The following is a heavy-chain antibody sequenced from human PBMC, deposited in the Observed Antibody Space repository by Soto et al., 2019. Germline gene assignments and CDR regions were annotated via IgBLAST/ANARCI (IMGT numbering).Heavy chain of an antibody. Sequence: ASVKVSCKASGYSFSSFYMHWVRQAPGQGLEWMGIISPSDGSTRYAQKFQGRLTLTRDTSTSTLFMDLSSLTSEDTAVYYCARCIYSNSYFDYWGQGTLVTVSS. D-gene: IGHD4-4*01. CDR1: GYSFSSFY. CDR3: ARCIYSNSYFDY. J-gene: IGHJ4*02. V-gene: IGHV1-46*01. CDR2: ISPSDGST.